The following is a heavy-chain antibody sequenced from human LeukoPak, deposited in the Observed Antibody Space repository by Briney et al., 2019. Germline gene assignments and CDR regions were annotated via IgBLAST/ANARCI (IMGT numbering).Heavy chain of an antibody. Sequence: PSETLSLTCTVSGGSISSSSYFWGWIRQPPGKGLEWLGIIYYSGTTYYNPSLKSRVTISVDTPKNQFSLKLSSVTAADTAVYYCARRGLYGSSPFDPWGQGTLVTVSS. CDR3: ARRGLYGSSPFDP. CDR1: GGSISSSSYF. J-gene: IGHJ5*02. D-gene: IGHD2-2*01. V-gene: IGHV4-39*01. CDR2: IYYSGTT.